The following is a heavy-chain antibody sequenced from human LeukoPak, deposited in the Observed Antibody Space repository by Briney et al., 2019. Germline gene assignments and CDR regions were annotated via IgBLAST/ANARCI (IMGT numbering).Heavy chain of an antibody. CDR3: AIDAVAPGRGGDYFDY. CDR2: IISILGIA. CDR1: GGTFSSYA. J-gene: IGHJ4*02. Sequence: SVTFSCKASGGTFSSYAISWVRQAPGQALEWMGRIISILGIANYAQKFQGKVTITADKSTSTGYMELSSLRAEDAAVYYCAIDAVAPGRGGDYFDYWGQRTLVTVSS. V-gene: IGHV1-69*04. D-gene: IGHD3-10*01.